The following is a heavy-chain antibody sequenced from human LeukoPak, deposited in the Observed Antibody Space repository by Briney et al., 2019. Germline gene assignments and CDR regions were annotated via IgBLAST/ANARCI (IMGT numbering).Heavy chain of an antibody. Sequence: PGGSLRLFCAALGFIFDNYAIHWVRHAPGKGLEWVSLISGDGGSTFYADSVRGRFTISRDNTRKSLSLQMSSLRSEDTALYYCARESETSGWYDYWGQGTLVTVSS. J-gene: IGHJ4*02. CDR3: ARESETSGWYDY. V-gene: IGHV3-43*02. CDR2: ISGDGGST. CDR1: GFIFDNYA. D-gene: IGHD6-19*01.